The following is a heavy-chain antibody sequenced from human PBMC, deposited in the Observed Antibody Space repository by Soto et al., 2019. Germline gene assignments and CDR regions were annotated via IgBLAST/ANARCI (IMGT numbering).Heavy chain of an antibody. Sequence: SETLSLTCTVSGGSISSGDYYWSWIRQPPGKGLEWIGYIYYSGSTYYNPSLKSRVTISVDTSKNQFSLKLSSVTAADTAVYYCARVLXWFGELPHXXYYXGMDVWGQGTTVTVSS. V-gene: IGHV4-30-4*01. CDR1: GGSISSGDYY. CDR2: IYYSGST. D-gene: IGHD3-10*01. CDR3: ARVLXWFGELPHXXYYXGMDV. J-gene: IGHJ6*02.